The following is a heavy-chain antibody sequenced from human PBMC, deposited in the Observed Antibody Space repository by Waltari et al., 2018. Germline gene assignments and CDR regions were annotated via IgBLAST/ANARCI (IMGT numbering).Heavy chain of an antibody. J-gene: IGHJ3*02. CDR2: LWYDGSNK. Sequence: QVQLVESGGGVVQSGRSLRLSGVGSGFTFTNNGMNWVRQAPGKGLGWVAVLWYDGSNKNYVDSVKGRFTISRDNSKNTLYLEMNSLRAEDTAVYFCARGDGGSGLGASDIWGQGTMVTVSS. V-gene: IGHV3-33*01. CDR3: ARGDGGSGLGASDI. CDR1: GFTFTNNG. D-gene: IGHD3-3*01.